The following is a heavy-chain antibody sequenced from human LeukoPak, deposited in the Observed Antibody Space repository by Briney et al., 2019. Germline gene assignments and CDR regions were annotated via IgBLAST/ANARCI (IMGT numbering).Heavy chain of an antibody. V-gene: IGHV3-7*01. Sequence: PGGSPTLPCAASGFTFSSYWMTWVRQAPGKGLEWMANIRDDGSDKYYVDSVKGRFTISRDNAQNTLLLQMDSLRVEDTAVYYCVRHTRRSRGDYWGQGTRVTVST. CDR2: IRDDGSDK. CDR3: VRHTRRSRGDY. J-gene: IGHJ4*02. D-gene: IGHD1-26*01. CDR1: GFTFSSYW.